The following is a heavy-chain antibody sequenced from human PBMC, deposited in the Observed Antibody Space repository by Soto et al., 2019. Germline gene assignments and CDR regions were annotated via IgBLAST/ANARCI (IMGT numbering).Heavy chain of an antibody. CDR2: INPSGGST. Sequence: ASVKVSCKASGYTFTSYYMHWVRQAPGQGLEWMGIINPSGGSTSYAQKFQGRVTMTRDTSTSTVYMELSSLRSEDTVVYYCARVRPYSSSSRRQAQPLDPWGQGTLVTVSS. CDR1: GYTFTSYY. J-gene: IGHJ5*02. CDR3: ARVRPYSSSSRRQAQPLDP. V-gene: IGHV1-46*01. D-gene: IGHD6-6*01.